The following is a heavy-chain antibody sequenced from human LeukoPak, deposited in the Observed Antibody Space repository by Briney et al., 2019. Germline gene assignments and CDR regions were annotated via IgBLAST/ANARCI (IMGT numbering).Heavy chain of an antibody. J-gene: IGHJ4*02. CDR1: GYXFTSYG. V-gene: IGHV1-18*01. CDR3: AREVSYDFWSGYFDY. CDR2: ISAYNGNT. D-gene: IGHD3-3*01. Sequence: ASVKVSCKASGYXFTSYGMSWVRQAPGQGLEWMGWISAYNGNTNYAQKFQGRVTITADKSTSTAYMELSSLRSEDTAVYYCAREVSYDFWSGYFDYWGLGTLVTVSS.